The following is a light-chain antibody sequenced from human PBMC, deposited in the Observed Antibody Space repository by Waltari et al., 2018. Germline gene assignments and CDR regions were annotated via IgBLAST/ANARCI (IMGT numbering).Light chain of an antibody. Sequence: QSVMTQPPSASGTPGQRVTISCSGSSSNIGRNSVNWYQQLPGTAPKLLSYTTNLRPSGVPDRFSGSKSGTSASLAISGLQSEDEADYYCAAWDDSPDGPVFGGGTKLTVL. CDR3: AAWDDSPDGPV. CDR1: SSNIGRNS. V-gene: IGLV1-44*01. J-gene: IGLJ3*02. CDR2: TTN.